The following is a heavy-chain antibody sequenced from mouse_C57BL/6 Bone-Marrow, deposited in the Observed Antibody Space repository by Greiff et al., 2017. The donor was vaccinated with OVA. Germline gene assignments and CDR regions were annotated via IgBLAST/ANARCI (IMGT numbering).Heavy chain of an antibody. J-gene: IGHJ1*03. CDR3: ARPVHYYGSSYWYFDV. Sequence: EVQLQQSGPELVKPGASVKLSCKASGYTFTDYYMNWVKQSPGKSLEWIGDINPNNGGTSYNQKFKGKATLTVDKSSSTAYMRLRSLTSEDSAVYYCARPVHYYGSSYWYFDVWGTGTTVTVSS. CDR2: INPNNGGT. D-gene: IGHD1-1*01. V-gene: IGHV1-26*01. CDR1: GYTFTDYY.